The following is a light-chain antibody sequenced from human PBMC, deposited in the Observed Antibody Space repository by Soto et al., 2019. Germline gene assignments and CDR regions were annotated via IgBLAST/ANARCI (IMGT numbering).Light chain of an antibody. V-gene: IGKV1-5*03. J-gene: IGKJ1*01. CDR2: QAS. CDR3: QQCDSYWT. CDR1: QSINNC. Sequence: DIQMTQSPSTLSASVGDRVIITCRASQSINNCLVWYQQKPGKAPKLLIYQASSLESGVPSRFSGSGSGTEFTLTISSLQPDDFATYYCQQCDSYWTFGQGTKVEIK.